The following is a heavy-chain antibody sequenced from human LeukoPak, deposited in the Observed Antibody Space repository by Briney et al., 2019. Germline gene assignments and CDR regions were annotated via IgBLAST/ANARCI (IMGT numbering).Heavy chain of an antibody. D-gene: IGHD3-10*01. Sequence: SETLSLTCAVYGGSFSGYYRSWIRQPPGKGLEWIGEINHSGSTNYNPSLKSRVTISVDTSKNQFSLKLNSVSAADTAVYYCARVVGPPCHDYWGEGTLVTVSS. J-gene: IGHJ4*02. CDR1: GGSFSGYY. CDR3: ARVVGPPCHDY. CDR2: INHSGST. V-gene: IGHV4-34*01.